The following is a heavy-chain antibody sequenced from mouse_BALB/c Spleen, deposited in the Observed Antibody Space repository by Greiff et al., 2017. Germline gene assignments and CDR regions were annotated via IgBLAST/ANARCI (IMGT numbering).Heavy chain of an antibody. D-gene: IGHD2-2*01. CDR2: IRNKANGYTT. Sequence: EVQLVESGGGLVQPGGSLRLSCATSGFTFTDYYMSWVRQPPGKALEWLGFIRNKANGYTTEYSASVKGRFTISRDNSQSILYLQMNTLRAEDSATYYCARDRGYYGYFDVWGAGTTVTVSS. CDR1: GFTFTDYY. V-gene: IGHV7-3*02. J-gene: IGHJ1*01. CDR3: ARDRGYYGYFDV.